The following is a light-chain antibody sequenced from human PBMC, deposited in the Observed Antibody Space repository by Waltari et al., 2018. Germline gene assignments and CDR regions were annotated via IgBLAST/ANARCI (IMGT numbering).Light chain of an antibody. Sequence: QSALTQPASVSGSPGQSITISCTGTSSDVGGYNYVSWYQQHPGKAPKVMIYEVSNRHSGVSNRFSGSKSGNTAALTISGLQAEDESDYYCSSYTSSSTVVFGGGTKLTVL. CDR1: SSDVGGYNY. V-gene: IGLV2-14*01. CDR3: SSYTSSSTVV. CDR2: EVS. J-gene: IGLJ2*01.